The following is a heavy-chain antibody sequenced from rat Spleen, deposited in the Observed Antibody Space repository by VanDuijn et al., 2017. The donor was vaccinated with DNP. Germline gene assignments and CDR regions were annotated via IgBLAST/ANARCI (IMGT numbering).Heavy chain of an antibody. CDR1: GHSITSNY. CDR2: ISYSGRT. CDR3: ATGGAGIWFAY. D-gene: IGHD4-2*01. V-gene: IGHV3-1*01. Sequence: EVQLQESGPGLVKPSQSLSLTCSVTGHSITSNYWGWIRQFPGNKVEYIGHISYSGRTNYNPSLKSRISITRDTSKNHFFLHLNSVTTEDTATYYCATGGAGIWFAYWGQGTLVTVSS. J-gene: IGHJ3*01.